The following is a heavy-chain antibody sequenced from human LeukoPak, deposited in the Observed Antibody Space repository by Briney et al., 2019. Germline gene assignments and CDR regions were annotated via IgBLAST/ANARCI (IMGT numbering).Heavy chain of an antibody. J-gene: IGHJ4*02. D-gene: IGHD6-13*01. V-gene: IGHV3-11*01. CDR1: GFTFSDYY. CDR2: ISSSGSTI. Sequence: PGGSLRLSCAASGFTFSDYYMSWIRQAPGKGLEWVSYISSSGSTIYYADSVKGRFTISRDNAKNSLYLQMNSLRAEDTAVYYCARAGGDFSEYSSSWYLTYWGQGTLVTVSS. CDR3: ARAGGDFSEYSSSWYLTY.